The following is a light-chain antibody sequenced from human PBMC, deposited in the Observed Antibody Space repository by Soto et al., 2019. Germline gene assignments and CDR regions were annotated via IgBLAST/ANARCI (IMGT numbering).Light chain of an antibody. CDR2: GAS. J-gene: IGKJ2*01. V-gene: IGKV3-15*01. CDR3: QQYHNWPPQYT. Sequence: EIVMTQSPASLSVSPGDGATLSCRASQSVASNVAWYQQKPGQGPSLLIHGASTRAAGVPARFSGSGSGTDFNLTISRLQSEDFAVYYCQQYHNWPPQYTFGQGTKLQIK. CDR1: QSVASN.